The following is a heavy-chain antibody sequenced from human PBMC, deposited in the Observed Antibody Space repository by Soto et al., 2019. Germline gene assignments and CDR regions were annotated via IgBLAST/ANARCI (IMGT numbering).Heavy chain of an antibody. D-gene: IGHD3-16*01. CDR1: GGSFRNYY. V-gene: IGHV4-34*01. J-gene: IGHJ4*02. Sequence: SETLSLTCGVYGGSFRNYYWIWVRQPPGKGLEWIGEVNHSGEATYNPSLQSRITISVDASKQQFSLKLTSVTAADTALYYCAAGTLGAVWTPLDDWGQGILVTVSS. CDR2: VNHSGEA. CDR3: AAGTLGAVWTPLDD.